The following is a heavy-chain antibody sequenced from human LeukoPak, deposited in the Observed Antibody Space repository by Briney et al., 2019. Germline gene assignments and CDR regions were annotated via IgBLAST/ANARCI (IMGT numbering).Heavy chain of an antibody. D-gene: IGHD1-26*01. CDR2: ISGSGGST. CDR3: AKSRWELREPFDY. J-gene: IGHJ4*02. CDR1: GFTFSNYA. V-gene: IGHV3-23*01. Sequence: GGSLRLSCTASGFTFSNYAMSWVRQAPGKGLEGVSTISGSGGSTYYADSVKGRFTISRDNSKNTLYLQMNSLRAEDTAVYYCAKSRWELREPFDYWGQGTLVTVSS.